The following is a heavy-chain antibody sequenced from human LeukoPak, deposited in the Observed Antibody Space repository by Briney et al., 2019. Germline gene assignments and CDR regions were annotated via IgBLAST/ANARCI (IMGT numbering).Heavy chain of an antibody. J-gene: IGHJ4*02. V-gene: IGHV3-48*04. CDR1: GFSFSGYS. CDR2: IIRWRHTI. Sequence: GGSLRLSCAASGFSFSGYSMNWVRQPPGQGLECISYIIRWRHTIYYADSVRGRFTISRDDAKNSLYLKMNSLRAEDTGLYYCSRETTSGYWGQGTLVTVSS. D-gene: IGHD1-1*01. CDR3: SRETTSGY.